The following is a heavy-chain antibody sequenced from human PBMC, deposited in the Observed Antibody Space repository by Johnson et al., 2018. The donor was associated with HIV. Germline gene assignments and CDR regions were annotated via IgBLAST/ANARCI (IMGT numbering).Heavy chain of an antibody. CDR3: ALTRGGAFDS. CDR1: GFTFSSYA. J-gene: IGHJ3*02. Sequence: QVQLVESGGGVVQPGRSLRLSCAASGFTFSSYAMHWVRQAPGKGLEWVAVISYDGSNKYYADSVKGRFTISRDNSKNTLYLQMNSLRAEDTALYYCALTRGGAFDSWGQGTMVTVSS. CDR2: ISYDGSNK. D-gene: IGHD3-16*01. V-gene: IGHV3-30*04.